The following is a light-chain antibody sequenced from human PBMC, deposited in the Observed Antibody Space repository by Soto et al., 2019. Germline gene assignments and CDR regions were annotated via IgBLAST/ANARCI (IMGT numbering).Light chain of an antibody. CDR3: CSYTASDLWV. CDR2: DVT. CDR1: SSDVGGYNY. Sequence: QSALTQPRSVSGSPGQSVTISCTGSSSDVGGYNYVSWYQQQPGKAPKLLIYDVTIRTSGVSDRFSGSKSGNTASLTISGLQAEDEADYFCCSYTASDLWVFGGGTKVTVL. V-gene: IGLV2-11*01. J-gene: IGLJ3*02.